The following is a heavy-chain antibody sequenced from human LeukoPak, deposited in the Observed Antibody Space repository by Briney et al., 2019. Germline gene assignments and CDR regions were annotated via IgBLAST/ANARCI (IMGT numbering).Heavy chain of an antibody. V-gene: IGHV4-38-2*02. J-gene: IGHJ4*02. CDR3: ASGSFNGYEGEY. CDR2: IYHSGST. Sequence: SETLSLTCTVSGYSISSGYYWGWIRQPPGKGLEWIGSIYHSGSTYYNPSLKSRVTISVDTSKNQFSLKLSSVTAADTAVYYCASGSFNGYEGEYWGQGTLVTVSS. CDR1: GYSISSGYY. D-gene: IGHD2-8*01.